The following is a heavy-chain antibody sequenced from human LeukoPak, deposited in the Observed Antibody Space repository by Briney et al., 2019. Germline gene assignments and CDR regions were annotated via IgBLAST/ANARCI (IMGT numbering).Heavy chain of an antibody. V-gene: IGHV4-59*01. CDR3: ARGGGVAGSFDY. D-gene: IGHD6-19*01. J-gene: IGHJ4*02. CDR1: GGSTSSYY. Sequence: PSETLSLTCTVSGGSTSSYYWSWIRQPPGKGLEWIGYIYYSGSTNYNPSLKSRVTISVDTSKNQFSLKLSSVTAADTAVYYCARGGGVAGSFDYWGQGTLVTVSS. CDR2: IYYSGST.